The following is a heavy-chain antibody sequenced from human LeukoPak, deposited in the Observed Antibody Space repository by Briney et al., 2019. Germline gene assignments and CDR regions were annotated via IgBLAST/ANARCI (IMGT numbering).Heavy chain of an antibody. CDR2: INHSGST. D-gene: IGHD1-26*01. J-gene: IGHJ4*02. CDR1: GGSISSYY. V-gene: IGHV4-59*01. Sequence: SETLSLTCTVSGGSISSYYWSWIRQPPGKGLEWVGEINHSGSTNYNPSLKSRVTMSVDPSKNQFSLKLNSVTAADTAVYYCARTQSQSGSYRYYFGYWGQGTLVTVSS. CDR3: ARTQSQSGSYRYYFGY.